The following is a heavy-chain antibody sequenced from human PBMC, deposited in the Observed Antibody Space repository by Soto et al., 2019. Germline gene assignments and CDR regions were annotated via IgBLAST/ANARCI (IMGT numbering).Heavy chain of an antibody. CDR1: GFTFDDYA. J-gene: IGHJ4*02. CDR3: AKDPSDILTAFDY. CDR2: ICWNSGSI. V-gene: IGHV3-9*01. D-gene: IGHD3-9*01. Sequence: EVQLVESGGGLVQPGRSLRLSCAASGFTFDDYAMHWVRQAPGKGLEWVSGICWNSGSIGYADSVKGRFTISRDNAKNSLYLQMNSLRAEDTALYYCAKDPSDILTAFDYWGQGTLVTVSS.